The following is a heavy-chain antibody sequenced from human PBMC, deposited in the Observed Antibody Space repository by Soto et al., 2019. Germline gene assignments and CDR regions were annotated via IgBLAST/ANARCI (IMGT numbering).Heavy chain of an antibody. V-gene: IGHV4-61*08. CDR2: IYYSGST. CDR1: GGSISSGGYY. J-gene: IGHJ6*02. D-gene: IGHD3-10*01. Sequence: SETLSLTCTVSGGSISSGGYYWSWIRQPPGKGLEWIGYIYYSGSTNYNPSLKSRVTISVDTSKNQFSLKLSSVTAADTAVYYCARGYYYGSGSHDYYYYYGMDVWGQGTTVTVSS. CDR3: ARGYYYGSGSHDYYYYYGMDV.